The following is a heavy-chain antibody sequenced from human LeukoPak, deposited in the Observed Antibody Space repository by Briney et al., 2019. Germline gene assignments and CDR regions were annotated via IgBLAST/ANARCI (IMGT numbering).Heavy chain of an antibody. J-gene: IGHJ4*02. CDR2: IKQDGSEK. CDR3: ARTRATTESLLGY. V-gene: IGHV3-7*01. D-gene: IGHD4-17*01. CDR1: GFTFSSYG. Sequence: GGSLRLSCAASGFTFSSYGMHWVRQAPGKGLEWVANIKQDGSEKYYVDSVKGRFTISRDNAKNSLYLQMNSLRAEDTAVYYCARTRATTESLLGYWGQGTLVTVSS.